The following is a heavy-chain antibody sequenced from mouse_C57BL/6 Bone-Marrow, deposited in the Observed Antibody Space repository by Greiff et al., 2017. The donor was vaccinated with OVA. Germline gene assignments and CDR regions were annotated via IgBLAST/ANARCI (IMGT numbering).Heavy chain of an antibody. D-gene: IGHD2-4*01. CDR3: ARSRDYPWFAY. CDR1: GYTFTDYE. CDR2: IDPETGGT. Sequence: QVQLQQSGAELVRPGASVTLSCKASGYTFTDYEMHWVKQTPVHGLEWIGAIDPETGGTAYNQKFKGKAILTADKSSSTAYMQLSSLTSEDSAVYYCARSRDYPWFAYWGQGTLVTVSA. J-gene: IGHJ3*01. V-gene: IGHV1-15*01.